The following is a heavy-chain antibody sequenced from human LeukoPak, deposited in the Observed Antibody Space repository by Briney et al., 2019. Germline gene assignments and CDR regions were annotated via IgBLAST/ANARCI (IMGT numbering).Heavy chain of an antibody. V-gene: IGHV4-39*01. Sequence: SETLSLTCTVSGGSISSSSYYWGWIRQPPGKGLEWIGSIYYSGSTYYNPSLKSRVTISVDTSKNQFSLKLSSVTAADTAVYYCARGQYYYDSNGYLDYWGQGTLVTVSS. CDR2: IYYSGST. J-gene: IGHJ4*02. D-gene: IGHD3-22*01. CDR3: ARGQYYYDSNGYLDY. CDR1: GGSISSSSYY.